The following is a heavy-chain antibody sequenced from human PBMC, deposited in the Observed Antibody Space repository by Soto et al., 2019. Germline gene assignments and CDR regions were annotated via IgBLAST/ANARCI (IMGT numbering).Heavy chain of an antibody. CDR3: ATDRDGYNQLLDY. V-gene: IGHV1-69*06. Sequence: SVEVSCKASGGTFSSYAISWVRQAPGQGLEWMGGIIPIFGTANYAQKFQGRVTITADKSTSTAYMELSSLRSEDTAVYYRATDRDGYNQLLDYWGPGILITVS. CDR1: GGTFSSYA. J-gene: IGHJ4*02. D-gene: IGHD6-25*01. CDR2: IIPIFGTA.